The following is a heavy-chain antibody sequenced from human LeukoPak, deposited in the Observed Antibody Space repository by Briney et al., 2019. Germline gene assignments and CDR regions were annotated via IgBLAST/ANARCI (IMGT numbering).Heavy chain of an antibody. J-gene: IGHJ4*02. CDR1: GFTFSSYS. CDR2: TSSSDAGK. V-gene: IGHV3-23*01. CDR3: AKAPVTSCRGAFCYPFDS. Sequence: GGSLRLSCAASGFTFSSYSMNWVRQAPGKGLEWVSATSSSDAGKYYADSVRGRFTISRDNSRNTMYLQMNSLRVEDAAVYYCAKAPVTSCRGAFCYPFDSWGQGTLVTVSS. D-gene: IGHD2-15*01.